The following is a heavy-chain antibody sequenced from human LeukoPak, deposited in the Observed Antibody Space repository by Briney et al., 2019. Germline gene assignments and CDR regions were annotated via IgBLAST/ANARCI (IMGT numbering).Heavy chain of an antibody. CDR1: GFTFSSYW. D-gene: IGHD3-3*01. CDR2: IYYSGNT. V-gene: IGHV4-39*01. J-gene: IGHJ4*02. Sequence: GSLRLSCAASGFTFSSYWMSWVRRPPGKGLEWVGSIYYSGNTYYNPSLKSRVTISVDTSKNQFSLILTSVTAADTAVYYCARQTGAGLFILPGGQGTLVTVSS. CDR3: ARQTGAGLFILP.